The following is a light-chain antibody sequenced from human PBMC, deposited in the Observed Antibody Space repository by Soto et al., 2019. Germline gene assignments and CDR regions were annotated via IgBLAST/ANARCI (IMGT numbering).Light chain of an antibody. V-gene: IGKV3-20*01. J-gene: IGKJ5*01. Sequence: ELVLTHSPATLSLYPGERATLSCRASQSVSNNYLAWYQQKPGQAPRLLISGASTRATGFTDRFSGSGSGTDFTLTIGRLEPEDFAFYYCQQYGSSPQTFGQGTQLDNK. CDR3: QQYGSSPQT. CDR1: QSVSNNY. CDR2: GAS.